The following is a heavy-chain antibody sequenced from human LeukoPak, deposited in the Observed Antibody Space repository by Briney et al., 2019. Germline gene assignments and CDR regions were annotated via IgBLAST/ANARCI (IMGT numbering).Heavy chain of an antibody. CDR3: AKDGVAGREWNWFDP. V-gene: IGHV3-48*03. CDR1: GFTFSSYE. D-gene: IGHD6-19*01. J-gene: IGHJ5*02. CDR2: ISSSGSTI. Sequence: PGGSLRLSCAASGFTFSSYEMNWVRQAPGKGLEWVSDISSSGSTIDYADSVKGRFTISRDNSKNTLYLQMNSLRAEDTAVYYCAKDGVAGREWNWFDPWGQGTLVTVSS.